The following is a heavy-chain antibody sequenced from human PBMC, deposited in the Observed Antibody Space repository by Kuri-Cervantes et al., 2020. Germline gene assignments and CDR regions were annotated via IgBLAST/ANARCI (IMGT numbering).Heavy chain of an antibody. D-gene: IGHD3-22*01. Sequence: GESLKISCAASGFTVSSNYMSWVRQAPGKGLEWVSVIYSGGSTYYADSVKGRFTISRDNSKNTLYLQMNSLRAEDTAVYYCAKRSGYYDSSGYHGDYWGQGTLVTDSS. CDR2: IYSGGST. CDR3: AKRSGYYDSSGYHGDY. CDR1: GFTVSSNY. J-gene: IGHJ4*02. V-gene: IGHV3-53*01.